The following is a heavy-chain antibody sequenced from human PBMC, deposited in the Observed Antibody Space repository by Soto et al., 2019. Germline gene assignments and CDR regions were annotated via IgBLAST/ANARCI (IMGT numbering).Heavy chain of an antibody. D-gene: IGHD3-22*01. CDR2: IYYSGST. CDR1: GGSVSSGSYY. J-gene: IGHJ4*02. Sequence: QVQLQESGPGLVKPSETLSLTCTVSGGSVSSGSYYWSWIRQPPGKGLEWIGYIYYSGSTNYNPSLKSRVTISVDTSKNQFSLKLSSVTAADTAVYYCARGRPIVVGITQPVFDYWGQGTLVTVSS. V-gene: IGHV4-61*01. CDR3: ARGRPIVVGITQPVFDY.